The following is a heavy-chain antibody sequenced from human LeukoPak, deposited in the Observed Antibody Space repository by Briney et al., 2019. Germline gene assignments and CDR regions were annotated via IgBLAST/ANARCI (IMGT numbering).Heavy chain of an antibody. CDR1: GFTFSTYW. CDR3: ARDRRGSENYHYFDY. J-gene: IGHJ4*02. Sequence: GGSLRLSCAASGFTFSTYWMNWVRQAPGKGREWVAVIWYDGSNKYYADSVKGRFTISRDNSKNTLYLEMNSLRAEDTAVYYCARDRRGSENYHYFDYWGQGTLVTVSS. D-gene: IGHD3-10*01. CDR2: IWYDGSNK. V-gene: IGHV3-33*08.